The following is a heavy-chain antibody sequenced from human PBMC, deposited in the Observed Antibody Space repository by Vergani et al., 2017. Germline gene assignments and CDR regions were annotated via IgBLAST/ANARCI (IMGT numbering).Heavy chain of an antibody. CDR2: IYTSGST. CDR1: GGSISSYY. D-gene: IGHD2-15*01. J-gene: IGHJ3*02. V-gene: IGHV4-4*07. CDR3: ARWTIGYCSGGSCYHAFDI. Sequence: QVQLQESGPGLVKPSETLSLTCTVSGGSISSYYWSWIRQPAGKGLEWIGRIYTSGSTNYNPSLKSRVTMSVDTSKNQFSLKLSSVTAADTAVYYCARWTIGYCSGGSCYHAFDIWGQGTMVTVSS.